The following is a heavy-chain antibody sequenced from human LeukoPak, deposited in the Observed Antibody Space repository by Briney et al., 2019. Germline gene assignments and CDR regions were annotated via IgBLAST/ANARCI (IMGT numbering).Heavy chain of an antibody. CDR3: ARVYNWNSSGLGAPRD. D-gene: IGHD1-7*01. V-gene: IGHV4-38-2*02. Sequence: SETLSLTCTVSGYSISSGYYWAWIRQPPGKGLEWIGTIYHSGSTYYNPSLKSRVTISVDTSKNQFSLKMSSVTAADTAAYYCARVYNWNSSGLGAPRDWGRGTLVTVSS. CDR1: GYSISSGYY. CDR2: IYHSGST. J-gene: IGHJ4*02.